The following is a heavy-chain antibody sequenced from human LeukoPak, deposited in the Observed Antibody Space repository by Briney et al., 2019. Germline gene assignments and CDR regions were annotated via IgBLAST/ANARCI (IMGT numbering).Heavy chain of an antibody. CDR3: IRGLGGGSDY. Sequence: PGGSLRLSCAASGFTFSSYEMNWVRQAPGKGLEWVSYISFSGSTIYYADSVKGRFTISRDNAKNSLYVQMNSLRAEDTAVYYCIRGLGGGSDYWGLGTLVTVTS. V-gene: IGHV3-48*03. CDR1: GFTFSSYE. CDR2: ISFSGSTI. J-gene: IGHJ4*02. D-gene: IGHD4-23*01.